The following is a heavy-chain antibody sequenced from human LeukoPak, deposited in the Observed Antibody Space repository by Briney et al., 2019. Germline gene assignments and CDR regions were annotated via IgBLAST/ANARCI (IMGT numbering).Heavy chain of an antibody. J-gene: IGHJ4*02. CDR1: GGSFSNYY. CDR2: INHSGST. CDR3: ARGRDYYDSPFDY. Sequence: KPSETLSLTCAVYGGSFSNYYWSWIRQPPGKGLEWIGEINHSGSTNYNPSLKSRVTISVDTSKNQFSLKLSSATAADTAVYYCARGRDYYDSPFDYWGQGTLVTV. D-gene: IGHD3-22*01. V-gene: IGHV4-34*01.